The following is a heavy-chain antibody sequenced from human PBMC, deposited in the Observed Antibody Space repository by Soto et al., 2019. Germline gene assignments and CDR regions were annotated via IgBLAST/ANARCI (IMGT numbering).Heavy chain of an antibody. CDR3: ARVVDGYYYDSSGYRY. CDR2: INTDGTST. J-gene: IGHJ4*02. V-gene: IGHV3-74*01. CDR1: GFTFNIYL. Sequence: TGGSLSLSCTASGFTFNIYLMHWVRQAPGKGLVWVSRINTDGTSTNYADSVKGRFTISRDNAKNTLYLQMNNLRAEDTAVYYCARVVDGYYYDSSGYRYWGQGTLVTVSS. D-gene: IGHD3-22*01.